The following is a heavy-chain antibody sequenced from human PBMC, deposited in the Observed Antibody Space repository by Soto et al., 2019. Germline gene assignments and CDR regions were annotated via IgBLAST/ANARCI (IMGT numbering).Heavy chain of an antibody. J-gene: IGHJ4*02. CDR1: GFTFDDYT. CDR2: ISWDGGST. V-gene: IGHV3-43*01. Sequence: PGGSLRLSCAASGFTFDDYTMHWVRQAPGKGLEWVSLISWDGGSTYYADSVKGRFTISRDNSKNSLYLQMNSLRTEDTALYYCAKDRGFYSSSLVFDYWGQGTLVTVSS. D-gene: IGHD6-13*01. CDR3: AKDRGFYSSSLVFDY.